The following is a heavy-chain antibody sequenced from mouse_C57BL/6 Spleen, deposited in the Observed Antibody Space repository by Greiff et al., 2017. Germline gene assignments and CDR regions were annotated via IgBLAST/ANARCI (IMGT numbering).Heavy chain of an antibody. CDR2: IYPGSGST. CDR3: ARGITTVVEGPFDY. Sequence: VQLQQSGAELVKPGASVKMSCKASGYTFTSYWITWVKQRPGQGLEWIGDIYPGSGSTNYNEKFKSKATLTVDTSSSTAYMQLSSLTSEDSAVYYCARGITTVVEGPFDYWGQGTTLTVSS. D-gene: IGHD1-1*01. V-gene: IGHV1-55*01. CDR1: GYTFTSYW. J-gene: IGHJ2*01.